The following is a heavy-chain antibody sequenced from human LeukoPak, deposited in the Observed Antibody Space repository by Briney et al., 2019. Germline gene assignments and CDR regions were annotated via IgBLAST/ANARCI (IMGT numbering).Heavy chain of an antibody. Sequence: PGGSLRLSCTAPAFTLGDFTIHWVRQPPGKGRDWVALIRTKGNNYAPEYGASVKGRFTISRDDAKNTAYLQMNSLKTDDTAIYYCTAGPSGWTEFFRHWGQGTLVTVSS. J-gene: IGHJ1*01. CDR3: TAGPSGWTEFFRH. D-gene: IGHD6-19*01. CDR1: AFTLGDFT. V-gene: IGHV3-73*01. CDR2: IRTKGNNYAP.